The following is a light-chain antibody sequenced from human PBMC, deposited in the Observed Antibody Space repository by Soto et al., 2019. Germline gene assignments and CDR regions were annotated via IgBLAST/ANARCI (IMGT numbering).Light chain of an antibody. CDR3: MQARQTRWT. V-gene: IGKV2-28*01. CDR2: LGS. J-gene: IGKJ1*01. Sequence: DIVMTQSPLSLPVTPGETASISCRYSQSLLHSNGYNYLDWYLQKPGQSPQLLIYLGSNRASGVPDRFSGSGSGTDFTLKISRVEAEDVWVYDGMQARQTRWTVGQGTKVETK. CDR1: QSLLHSNGYNY.